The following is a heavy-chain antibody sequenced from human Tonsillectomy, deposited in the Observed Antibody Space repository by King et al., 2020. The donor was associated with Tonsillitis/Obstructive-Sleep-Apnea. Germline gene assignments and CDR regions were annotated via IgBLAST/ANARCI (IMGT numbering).Heavy chain of an antibody. J-gene: IGHJ5*02. CDR2: INHSGSN. CDR1: GGSFSGYY. D-gene: IGHD2-2*01. V-gene: IGHV4-34*01. Sequence: HVQLQQWGAGLLKPSETLSLTCAVYGGSFSGYYWSWIRQPPGKGLEWMGEINHSGSNSYNPPLKSRVTISIDTSKNQLSLKLSSVTAADTAVYYCATGYCSSTTCSSTDWFDPWGQGTLVTVSS. CDR3: ATGYCSSTTCSSTDWFDP.